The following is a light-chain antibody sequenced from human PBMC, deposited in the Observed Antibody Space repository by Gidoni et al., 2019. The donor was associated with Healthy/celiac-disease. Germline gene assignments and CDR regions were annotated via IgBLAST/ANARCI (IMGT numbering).Light chain of an antibody. Sequence: IVMTQSPATLSVSPGERATLSCRASQSVSSNLAWYQQKPGQAPRLLIYGASTRATGIPARFSGSGSGTEFTRTISSLQSEDFAVYYCQQYNNWPPLTFXGXTKVEIK. CDR2: GAS. CDR3: QQYNNWPPLT. CDR1: QSVSSN. J-gene: IGKJ4*01. V-gene: IGKV3-15*01.